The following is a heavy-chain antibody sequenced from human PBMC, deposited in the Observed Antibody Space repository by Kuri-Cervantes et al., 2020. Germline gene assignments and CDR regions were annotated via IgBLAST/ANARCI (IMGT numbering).Heavy chain of an antibody. CDR3: ARTGFTSLDNWFDP. D-gene: IGHD3/OR15-3a*01. Sequence: SVKVSCKASGGTFSNSAIHWVRQAPGQGLEYMGGIIPVFGSANYAQKFQGRVTITADESTSTTYMELSTLSSDDTAVYYCARTGFTSLDNWFDPWGQGTLVTVSS. CDR2: IIPVFGSA. CDR1: GGTFSNSA. V-gene: IGHV1-69*13. J-gene: IGHJ5*02.